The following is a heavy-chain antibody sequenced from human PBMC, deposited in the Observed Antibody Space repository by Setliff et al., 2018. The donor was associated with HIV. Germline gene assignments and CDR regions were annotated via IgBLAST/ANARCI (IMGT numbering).Heavy chain of an antibody. J-gene: IGHJ4*02. CDR1: GDTFTTYA. D-gene: IGHD1-1*01. Sequence: GASVKVSCKASGDTFTTYALHWVRQAPGQRLEWMGWINAGNGDTKSSQKFQGRVTITRDTSASTAYMELSSLRSEDTGVYYCAIGGINWPHRPNNYYFDYWGQGTPVTV. CDR2: INAGNGDT. CDR3: AIGGINWPHRPNNYYFDY. V-gene: IGHV1-3*01.